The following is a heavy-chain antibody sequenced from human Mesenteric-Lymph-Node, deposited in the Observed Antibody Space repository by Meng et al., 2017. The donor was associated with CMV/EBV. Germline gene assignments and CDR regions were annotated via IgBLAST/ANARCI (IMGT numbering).Heavy chain of an antibody. J-gene: IGHJ6*02. Sequence: ASVKVSCKASGYSLSSYGITWVRQAPGQGLEWMGWIRVYNGDTNYAQKVQDRVTMTADTSMSTAYMELRSLRSDDTAVYYCARDASRWSGPYGNHYYYGMEVWGQGTTVTVSS. CDR2: IRVYNGDT. D-gene: IGHD4-23*01. CDR3: ARDASRWSGPYGNHYYYGMEV. V-gene: IGHV1-18*01. CDR1: GYSLSSYG.